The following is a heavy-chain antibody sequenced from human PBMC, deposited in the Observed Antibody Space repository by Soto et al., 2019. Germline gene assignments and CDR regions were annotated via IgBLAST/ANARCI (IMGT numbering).Heavy chain of an antibody. Sequence: GSLRLSCAASGFTFSSYGMHWVRQAPGKGLEWVAVISYDGSNKYYADSVKGRFTISRDNSKNTLYLQMNSLRAEDTAVYYCAKDPDPPTVTSPAYWGQGTLVTVS. V-gene: IGHV3-30*18. J-gene: IGHJ4*02. CDR1: GFTFSSYG. CDR3: AKDPDPPTVTSPAY. D-gene: IGHD4-17*01. CDR2: ISYDGSNK.